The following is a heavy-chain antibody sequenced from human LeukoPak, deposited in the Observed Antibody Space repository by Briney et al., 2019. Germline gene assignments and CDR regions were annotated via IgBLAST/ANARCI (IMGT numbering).Heavy chain of an antibody. CDR1: GYTFTSYG. Sequence: ASVKVSCKASGYTFTSYGISWVRQAPGQGLEWMGWISAYSGNTNYAQKLQGRVTMTTDTSTSTAYMELRSLRSDDTAVYYCARDRAPDYYDSSGYYPLDYWGQGTLVTVSS. CDR3: ARDRAPDYYDSSGYYPLDY. D-gene: IGHD3-22*01. CDR2: ISAYSGNT. J-gene: IGHJ4*02. V-gene: IGHV1-18*01.